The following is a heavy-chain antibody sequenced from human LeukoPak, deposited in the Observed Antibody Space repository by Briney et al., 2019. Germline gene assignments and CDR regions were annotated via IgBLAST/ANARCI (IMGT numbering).Heavy chain of an antibody. J-gene: IGHJ6*02. Sequence: PSGTLSLTCAVSGGSISSSNWWSWVRQPPGKGLEWIGEIYHSGSTNYNPSLKSRVTISVDKSKNQFSLKLSSVTAADTAVYYCARDGGHSGGYIDYGMDVWGQGTTVTVSS. CDR1: GGSISSSNW. V-gene: IGHV4-4*02. CDR3: ARDGGHSGGYIDYGMDV. D-gene: IGHD1-26*01. CDR2: IYHSGST.